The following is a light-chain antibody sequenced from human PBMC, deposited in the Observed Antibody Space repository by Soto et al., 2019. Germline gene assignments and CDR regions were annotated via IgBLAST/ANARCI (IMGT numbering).Light chain of an antibody. J-gene: IGLJ1*01. CDR1: SSDVGGYNS. V-gene: IGLV2-14*01. Sequence: QSALTQPASVSGSPGQSITISCTGTSSDVGGYNSVSWCQQHPGKTPKLMIYDVSNRPSGVSNRFSGSKSGNTASLTISGLQAEDDADYYCSSYTSSSTLVVFGTGTKVTVL. CDR2: DVS. CDR3: SSYTSSSTLVV.